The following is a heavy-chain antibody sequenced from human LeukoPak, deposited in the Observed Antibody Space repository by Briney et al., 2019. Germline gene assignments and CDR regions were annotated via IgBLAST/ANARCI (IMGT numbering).Heavy chain of an antibody. D-gene: IGHD3-22*01. CDR2: ISAYNGNT. Sequence: GASVKVSCKASGYTFTSYGISWVRQAPGQGLEWMGWISAYNGNTNYAQKLQGRVTMTTDTSTSTAYMELRSLRSDDTAVYYCASYDSSGYYGGSSGGYHYWGQGTLVTVSS. CDR3: ASYDSSGYYGGSSGGYHY. CDR1: GYTFTSYG. V-gene: IGHV1-18*01. J-gene: IGHJ4*02.